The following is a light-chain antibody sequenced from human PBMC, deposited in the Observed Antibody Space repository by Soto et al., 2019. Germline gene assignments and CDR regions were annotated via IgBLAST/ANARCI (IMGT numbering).Light chain of an antibody. CDR3: SLYISGSTYV. J-gene: IGLJ1*01. CDR2: EVN. CDR1: SSDVGSYNR. Sequence: QSALTQPPSVSGSPGQSVTISCTGTSSDVGSYNRLSWYQQPPGTAPKLIMYEVNTRPSGVPDRFSGSKSGSTASLTISGLQAEDEADYYCSLYISGSTYVFGTRTKVTVL. V-gene: IGLV2-18*01.